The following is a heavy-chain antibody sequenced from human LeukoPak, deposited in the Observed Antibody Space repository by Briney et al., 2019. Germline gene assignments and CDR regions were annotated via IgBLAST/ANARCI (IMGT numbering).Heavy chain of an antibody. CDR1: GYTFTSYY. V-gene: IGHV1-46*01. J-gene: IGHJ6*02. CDR2: INPSGGST. CDR3: ARSDILTGYGYYYYGMDV. Sequence: ASVKVSCKASGYTFTSYYMHWVRQAPGQGLEWMGIINPSGGSTSYAQKFQGRVTMTRDTSTSTVYMELSSLRSEDTAVYYCARSDILTGYGYYYYGMDVWGQGTTVTVSS. D-gene: IGHD3-9*01.